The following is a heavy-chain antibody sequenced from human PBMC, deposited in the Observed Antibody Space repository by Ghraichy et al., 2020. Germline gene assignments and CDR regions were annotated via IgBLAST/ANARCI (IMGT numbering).Heavy chain of an antibody. Sequence: ASVKVSCKASGYTFTTYVISWVRQPPGQGLEWMGWIGAHNGNTYYAQKFQGRVTVTADTSTNTAYMEVRSLRADETAVYFCARGGQMPPYKTDYFYGMDFWGQGTTVTVSS. CDR2: IGAHNGNT. J-gene: IGHJ6*02. D-gene: IGHD1-1*01. CDR3: ARGGQMPPYKTDYFYGMDF. V-gene: IGHV1-18*01. CDR1: GYTFTTYV.